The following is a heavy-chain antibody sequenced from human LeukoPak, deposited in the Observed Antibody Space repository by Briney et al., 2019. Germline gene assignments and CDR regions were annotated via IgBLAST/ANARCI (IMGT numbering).Heavy chain of an antibody. D-gene: IGHD5-18*01. Sequence: TSSPTLSPTCTVAGSSISNYYWSWTRQPPRKGLEWIRYTYTSGSTNYNPSLKSRVTISLHTSNNRFSLNLNFVTAANTAVYFCASPRTSYRYTFDYWGPGALVTVSS. CDR3: ASPRTSYRYTFDY. V-gene: IGHV4-4*09. J-gene: IGHJ4*02. CDR2: TYTSGST. CDR1: GSSISNYY.